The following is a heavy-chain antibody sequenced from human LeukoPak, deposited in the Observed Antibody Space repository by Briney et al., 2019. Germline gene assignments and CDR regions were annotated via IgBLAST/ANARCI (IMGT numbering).Heavy chain of an antibody. CDR1: GYXFTSYY. CDR3: ARTGSFYFDY. J-gene: IGHJ4*02. V-gene: IGHV1-46*01. Sequence: ASVKVSCKASGYXFTSYYIHWVRQAPGQGLEWMGIINPSGGSTSCAQKFQGRVTVTRDTSTSTVYMELSSLRSEDTAVYYCARTGSFYFDYWGQGTLVTVSS. CDR2: INPSGGST.